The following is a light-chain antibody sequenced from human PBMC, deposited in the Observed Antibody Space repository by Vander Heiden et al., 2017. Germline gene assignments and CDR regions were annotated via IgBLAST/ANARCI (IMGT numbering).Light chain of an antibody. Sequence: ETALTQSPGTLSLSPGERATLSCRASQSVSNYLAWYQQKPGQAPRLLIYDASNRATGIPARFSGSGSGTDFTLTISSREPDDFAVYYCQHHGNWPMYTFGQGTKLEIK. V-gene: IGKV3-11*01. CDR1: QSVSNY. CDR2: DAS. J-gene: IGKJ2*01. CDR3: QHHGNWPMYT.